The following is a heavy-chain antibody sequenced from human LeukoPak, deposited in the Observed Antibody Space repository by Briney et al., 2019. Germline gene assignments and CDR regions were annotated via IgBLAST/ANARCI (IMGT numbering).Heavy chain of an antibody. D-gene: IGHD1-26*01. CDR1: GYSISSGYY. J-gene: IGHJ4*02. CDR3: ALGSIVGGSFDY. Sequence: SETLSLTCTVSGYSISSGYYWGWIRQPPGKGLEWIGSLYHSGSTNYNPSLKSRVTISVDTSKNQFSLKLSSVTAADTAVYYCALGSIVGGSFDYWGQGTLVTVSS. V-gene: IGHV4-38-2*02. CDR2: LYHSGST.